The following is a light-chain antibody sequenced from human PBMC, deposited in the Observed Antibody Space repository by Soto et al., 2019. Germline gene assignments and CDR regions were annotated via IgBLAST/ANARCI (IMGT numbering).Light chain of an antibody. CDR2: GAS. Sequence: EIVLTQSPGTLSLSPGERATLSCRASQSVSSSYLAWYQQKPGQAPRLLIYGASRRATGIPDRFGGSGSGTDFTLTISRLEPQDSAMYYCQQYVISVTFGQGTRLEIK. CDR3: QQYVISVT. J-gene: IGKJ5*01. CDR1: QSVSSSY. V-gene: IGKV3-20*01.